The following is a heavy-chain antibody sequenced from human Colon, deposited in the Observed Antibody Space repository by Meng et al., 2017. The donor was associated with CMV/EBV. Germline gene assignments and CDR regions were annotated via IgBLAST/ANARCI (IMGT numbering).Heavy chain of an antibody. V-gene: IGHV4-61*03. D-gene: IGHD4-17*01. CDR3: ARGTMTTKERLNWFDP. Sequence: SVSSGTYYRRWIRQPPGNGLEWVGYVSYNGDTTYNPSLKSRLTISVDTSKNHFSLRLTSVTAADTAVYYCARGTMTTKERLNWFDPWGQGTLVTVSS. CDR1: SVSSGTYY. J-gene: IGHJ5*02. CDR2: VSYNGDT.